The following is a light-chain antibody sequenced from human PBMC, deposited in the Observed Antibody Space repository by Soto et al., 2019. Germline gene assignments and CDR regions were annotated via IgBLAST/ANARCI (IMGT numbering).Light chain of an antibody. CDR3: QQSYSTPFT. CDR2: AAS. Sequence: DIQMTQSPSSLSASVGDRVTITCRASQSISSYLNWYQQKPGKAPKLLIYAASSLQSGVPSRFSGSGSGTDFTLTISSLQPEELETYATQQSYSTPFTFGPGTKVDI. CDR1: QSISSY. J-gene: IGKJ3*01. V-gene: IGKV1-39*01.